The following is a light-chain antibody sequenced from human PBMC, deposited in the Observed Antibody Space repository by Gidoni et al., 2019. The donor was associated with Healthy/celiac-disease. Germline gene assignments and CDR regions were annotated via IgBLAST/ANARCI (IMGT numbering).Light chain of an antibody. V-gene: IGKV3-15*01. J-gene: IGKJ1*01. CDR1: QSVSCN. Sequence: VMTPSPAPLSVSPGERTTLACRASQSVSCNFAWYQQKPDQAPRLLIYGASTRATVIPPRCSGSGSGTVFTLTISSLQSEDFAVYYCQQYNNWPQTFGQGTKVEIK. CDR3: QQYNNWPQT. CDR2: GAS.